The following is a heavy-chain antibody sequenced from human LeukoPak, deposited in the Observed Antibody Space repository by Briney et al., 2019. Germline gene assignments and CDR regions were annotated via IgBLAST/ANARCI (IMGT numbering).Heavy chain of an antibody. V-gene: IGHV3-48*02. CDR2: ISSSSSAI. CDR1: GFTFSSYT. CDR3: VRGALRYSDY. D-gene: IGHD3-9*01. J-gene: IGHJ4*02. Sequence: GGSLRLSCAASGFTFSSYTVNWVRQAPGKGLEWVSSISSSSSAIYYAASVKGRFTISRDNAKNSLYLQMNSLRDEDTAVYYCVRGALRYSDYWGQGALVTVSS.